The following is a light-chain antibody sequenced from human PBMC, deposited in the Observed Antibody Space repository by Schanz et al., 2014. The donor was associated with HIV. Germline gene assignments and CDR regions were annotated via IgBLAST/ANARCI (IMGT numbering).Light chain of an antibody. CDR2: DVS. CDR3: NSYSHSNTYV. CDR1: NSDVGAYNY. V-gene: IGLV2-14*03. Sequence: QSALTQPASVSGSPGQAITISCTGSNSDVGAYNYVSWYQQHPGKAPKLLIYDVSNRPSGVSNRFSGSKSGNTASLTISGLQPEDEADYYCNSYSHSNTYVFGSGTKLTVL. J-gene: IGLJ1*01.